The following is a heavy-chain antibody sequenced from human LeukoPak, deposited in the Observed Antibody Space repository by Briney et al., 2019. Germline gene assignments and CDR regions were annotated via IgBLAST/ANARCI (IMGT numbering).Heavy chain of an antibody. V-gene: IGHV3-33*06. Sequence: GRSLRLPCAASGFTFSSYGMHWVRQAPGKGLEWVAVIWYDGSNKYYADSVKGRFTISRDNSKNTLYLQMNSLRAEDTAVYYCAKVDTAMVTGFDYWGQGTLVTVSS. D-gene: IGHD5-18*01. J-gene: IGHJ4*02. CDR3: AKVDTAMVTGFDY. CDR1: GFTFSSYG. CDR2: IWYDGSNK.